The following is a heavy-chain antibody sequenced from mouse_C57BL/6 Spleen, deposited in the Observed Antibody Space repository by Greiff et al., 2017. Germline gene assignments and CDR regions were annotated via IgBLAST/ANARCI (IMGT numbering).Heavy chain of an antibody. CDR3: ARDGDYGPWFAY. Sequence: EVQVVESGGGLVQSGRSLRLSCATSGFTFSDFYMEWVRQAPGKGLEWIAASRNKANDYTTEYSASVKGRFIVSRDTSQSILYLQMNALRAEDTAIYYCARDGDYGPWFAYWGQGTLVTVSA. CDR1: GFTFSDFY. CDR2: SRNKANDYTT. V-gene: IGHV7-1*01. J-gene: IGHJ3*01. D-gene: IGHD1-1*01.